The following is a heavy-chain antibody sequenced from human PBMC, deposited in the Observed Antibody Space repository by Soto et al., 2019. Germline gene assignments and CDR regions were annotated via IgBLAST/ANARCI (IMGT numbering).Heavy chain of an antibody. Sequence: ASVKVSCKASGYIFASYYIHWVRQAPGQGLEWMGWINPFDGSRMFAQSFQGRVTMTRDTSTSTVYMEVSSLRSEDTAVYYCSRVDPGETSPFDHWGQGTLVTV. J-gene: IGHJ4*02. CDR1: GYIFASYY. V-gene: IGHV1-46*03. CDR2: INPFDGSR. D-gene: IGHD3-10*01. CDR3: SRVDPGETSPFDH.